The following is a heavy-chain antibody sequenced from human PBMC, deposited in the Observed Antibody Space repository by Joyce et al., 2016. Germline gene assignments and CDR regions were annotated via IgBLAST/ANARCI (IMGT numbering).Heavy chain of an antibody. CDR3: ATSTSYDSSGYFS. CDR1: GGTFSTYA. V-gene: IGHV1-69*01. Sequence: QVQLVQSGAEVKKPGSSVKVSCKASGGTFSTYAFTWVRQAPGQGLEWMGVIIPVFGKTDYAQKFQGRVTITAGESTTTAYMELSSLTSEDTAVYYCATSTSYDSSGYFSWGQGTLVTVSS. J-gene: IGHJ5*02. D-gene: IGHD3-22*01. CDR2: IIPVFGKT.